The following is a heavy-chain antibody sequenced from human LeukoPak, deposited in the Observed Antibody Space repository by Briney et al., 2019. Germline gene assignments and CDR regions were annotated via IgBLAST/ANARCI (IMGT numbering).Heavy chain of an antibody. V-gene: IGHV3-21*01. Sequence: GESLKISCAASGFTFSSYSMNWVRQAPGKGLEWVSSISSSSSYIYYADSVKGRFTISRDNAKNSLYLQMNSLRAEDAAVYYCARAWVGFMIVVAIDYWGQGTLVTVSS. D-gene: IGHD3-22*01. CDR2: ISSSSSYI. CDR1: GFTFSSYS. J-gene: IGHJ4*02. CDR3: ARAWVGFMIVVAIDY.